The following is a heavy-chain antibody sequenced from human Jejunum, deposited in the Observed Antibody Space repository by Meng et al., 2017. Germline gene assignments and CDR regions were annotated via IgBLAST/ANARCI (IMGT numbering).Heavy chain of an antibody. J-gene: IGHJ4*02. D-gene: IGHD3/OR15-3a*01. Sequence: QVQLQQWGAGLLKPSETLSLTCAVYDGSFNGYYWTWIRHPPGKGLEWIGEIILSGNTNYNPSLKSRVTISMDTSKNQFSLTLSSVTAADTAVYYCARGKGLFGFWGQGTLVTVSS. CDR2: IILSGNT. V-gene: IGHV4-34*02. CDR3: ARGKGLFGF. CDR1: DGSFNGYY.